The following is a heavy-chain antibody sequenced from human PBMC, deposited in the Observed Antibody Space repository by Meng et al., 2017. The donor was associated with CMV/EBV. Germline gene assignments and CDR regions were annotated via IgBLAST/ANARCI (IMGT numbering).Heavy chain of an antibody. V-gene: IGHV3-23*01. Sequence: GESLKISCAASGFTFSSYAMSWVRQAPGKGLEWVSAISGSGGSTYYADSVKGRFTISRDNSKNTLYLQMNSLRAEDTAVYYCARPRAAYYYDSSGYWFDYWGQGTLVTVSS. CDR1: GFTFSSYA. J-gene: IGHJ4*02. CDR2: ISGSGGST. CDR3: ARPRAAYYYDSSGYWFDY. D-gene: IGHD3-22*01.